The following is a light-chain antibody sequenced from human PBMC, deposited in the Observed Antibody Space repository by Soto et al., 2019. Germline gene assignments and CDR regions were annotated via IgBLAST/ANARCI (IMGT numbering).Light chain of an antibody. Sequence: QSVLTQPASVSGSPGQSITISCTGTSSDVGGYNYVSWYQQHPGKAPKLMIYDVSNRPSGVSNRFSGSKSGNTASLTISGLQAEDVADYYCSSYTSSSTSVFGTGTKVTVL. CDR1: SSDVGGYNY. J-gene: IGLJ1*01. CDR2: DVS. V-gene: IGLV2-14*01. CDR3: SSYTSSSTSV.